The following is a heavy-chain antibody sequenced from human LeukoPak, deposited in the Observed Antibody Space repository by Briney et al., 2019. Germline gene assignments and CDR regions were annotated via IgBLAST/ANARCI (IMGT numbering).Heavy chain of an antibody. CDR2: IRYDGSNK. V-gene: IGHV3-30*02. Sequence: GGSLRLSCAASGFTFSSYGMHGVRQAPGKGLEWVAFIRYDGSNKYYADSVTGRFTISRDNSKNTLYLQMNSLRAEDTAVYYCAKDHRSGWYFEAWGQGTLVTVSS. CDR3: AKDHRSGWYFEA. D-gene: IGHD6-19*01. J-gene: IGHJ4*02. CDR1: GFTFSSYG.